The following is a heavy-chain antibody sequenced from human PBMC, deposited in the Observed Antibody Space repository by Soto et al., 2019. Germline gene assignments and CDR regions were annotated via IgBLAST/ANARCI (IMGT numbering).Heavy chain of an antibody. CDR1: GGSTSRYH. CDR2: VFYTGTT. J-gene: IGHJ4*02. Sequence: QVQLQESGPGLVKASETLSLTCTVSGGSTSRYHWGWVRQPPGQGLELVGYVFYTGTTRYNPSISGRVTVSVDTSRNLFSLKLSCVTAADTAVYYCARLLYHDTSGLQYYYFDLWGQGTLVTVSS. CDR3: ARLLYHDTSGLQYYYFDL. D-gene: IGHD3-22*01. V-gene: IGHV4-59*01.